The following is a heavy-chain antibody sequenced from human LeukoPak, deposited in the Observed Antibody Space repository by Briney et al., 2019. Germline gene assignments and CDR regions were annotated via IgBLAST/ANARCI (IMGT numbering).Heavy chain of an antibody. J-gene: IGHJ6*02. Sequence: ASVKVSCEVSGYTLTELSMHWVRQAPGKGLEWMGGFDPEDGETIYAQKFQGRVTMTEDTSTDTAYMELSSLRSEDTAVYYCATDLRGAYYYGMDVWGQGTTVTVSS. V-gene: IGHV1-24*01. CDR3: ATDLRGAYYYGMDV. CDR1: GYTLTELS. CDR2: FDPEDGET. D-gene: IGHD3-10*01.